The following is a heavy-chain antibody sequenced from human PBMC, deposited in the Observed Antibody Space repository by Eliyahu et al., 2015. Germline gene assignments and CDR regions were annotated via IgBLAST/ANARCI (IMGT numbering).Heavy chain of an antibody. D-gene: IGHD6-13*01. CDR2: ISSSGST. V-gene: IGHV4-39*01. CDR1: SGSISRRTSY. J-gene: IGHJ4*02. Sequence: QLQLQESGPGLVKASEALSLXXAVPSGSISRRTSYXGWVRQSPGKGLEWIGTISSSGSTNYSPSLKSRVTISIDTSNNQFFLKLTSVTAADAAVYYCAGDGASNRWFYYWGQGTLVTVSS. CDR3: AGDGASNRWFYY.